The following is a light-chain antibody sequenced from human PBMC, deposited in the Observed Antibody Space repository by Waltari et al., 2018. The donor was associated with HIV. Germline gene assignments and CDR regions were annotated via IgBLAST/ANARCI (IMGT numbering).Light chain of an antibody. CDR1: ALPKQF. J-gene: IGLJ3*02. CDR3: ESSDDSADHWV. CDR2: KDN. V-gene: IGLV3-25*03. Sequence: SYELPQPPSVSVSPGQTARITCSGDALPKQFAYWYQQKAGQAPLMVIYKDNKRPSGIPDRFSGSMSGTTVTLIITGVQPEDEADYYCESSDDSADHWVFGGGTKLSVL.